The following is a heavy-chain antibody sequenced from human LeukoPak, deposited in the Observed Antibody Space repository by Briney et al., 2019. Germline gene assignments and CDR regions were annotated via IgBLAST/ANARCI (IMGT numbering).Heavy chain of an antibody. CDR2: IYYTGNT. CDR3: AGQTGSGLFILP. D-gene: IGHD3/OR15-3a*01. J-gene: IGHJ4*02. Sequence: SGTLSLTCTVSGGSISSNSYWGWIRQPPGKGLEWIASIYYTGNTYYNTSLKSRVTISIESSKNQISLRLTSVTATDTAVYYCAGQTGSGLFILPGGQGTLVTVSS. CDR1: GGSISSNSY. V-gene: IGHV4-39*01.